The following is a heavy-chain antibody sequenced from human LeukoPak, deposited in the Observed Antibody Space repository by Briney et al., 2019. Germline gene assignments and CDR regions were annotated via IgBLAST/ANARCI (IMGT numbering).Heavy chain of an antibody. Sequence: SETLSLTCAVYGGSISSYYWSWIRQPPGKGLEWIGYIYYSGSTNYNPSLKSRVTISVDTSKNQFSLKLSSVTAADTAVYYCARHLYYDILTGYYNDAFDIWGQGTMVTVSS. CDR2: IYYSGST. CDR1: GGSISSYY. J-gene: IGHJ3*02. CDR3: ARHLYYDILTGYYNDAFDI. D-gene: IGHD3-9*01. V-gene: IGHV4-59*08.